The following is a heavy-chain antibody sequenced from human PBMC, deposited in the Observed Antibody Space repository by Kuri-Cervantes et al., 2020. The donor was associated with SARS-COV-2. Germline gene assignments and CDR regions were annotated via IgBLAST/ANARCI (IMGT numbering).Heavy chain of an antibody. CDR3: ARDHPVHVGRFLGLSWFDP. D-gene: IGHD3-3*01. CDR2: IYHSGST. CDR1: GGSISSSNW. J-gene: IGHJ5*02. Sequence: GSLRLSCAVSGGSISSSNWWSWVRQPPGKGLEWIGEIYHSGSTNYNPSLKSRVTISVDKSKNQFSLKLSSVTAADTAVYYCARDHPVHVGRFLGLSWFDPWGQGTLVTVSS. V-gene: IGHV4-4*02.